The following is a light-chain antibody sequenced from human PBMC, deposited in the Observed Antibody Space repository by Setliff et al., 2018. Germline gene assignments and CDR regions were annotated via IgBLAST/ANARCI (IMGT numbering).Light chain of an antibody. V-gene: IGLV2-14*01. CDR2: DVD. Sequence: QSALTQPASVSGSPGQSITISCTGTSSDIGGYNSVSWYQQHPGKAPKLMIYDVDNRSSGVSNRFSGSKSGSTASLTISGLQADDEADYYCSSYTTSSLRVFGGGTK. CDR1: SSDIGGYNS. CDR3: SSYTTSSLRV. J-gene: IGLJ2*01.